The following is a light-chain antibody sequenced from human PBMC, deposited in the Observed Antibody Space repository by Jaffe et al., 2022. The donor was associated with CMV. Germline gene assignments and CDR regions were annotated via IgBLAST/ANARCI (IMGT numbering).Light chain of an antibody. V-gene: IGLV1-51*01. Sequence: QSVLTQPPSVSAAPGQKVTISCSGSSSNIGDNYVSWYQQFPGTAPKLLIYENYKRPSGIPDRFSGSKSGTSATLDITGLRTGDEADYHCGTWDSSLSAGVFGGGTKLTVL. CDR1: SSNIGDNY. CDR2: ENY. J-gene: IGLJ2*01. CDR3: GTWDSSLSAGV.